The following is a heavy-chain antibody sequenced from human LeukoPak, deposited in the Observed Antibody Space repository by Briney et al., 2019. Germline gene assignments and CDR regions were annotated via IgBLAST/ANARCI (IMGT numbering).Heavy chain of an antibody. CDR2: IKSNADGGTL. J-gene: IGHJ4*02. CDR3: TTFYHEYSPY. CDR1: GFSFMNAW. V-gene: IGHV3-15*01. Sequence: GGSLGLSRAASGFSFMNAWMIWVRQAPGKGLEWLGRIKSNADGGTLDYAAPARGRFTISRDDSKNTLYMQTNRLQTEDTAVYYCTTFYHEYSPYWGRGTLVTVSS. D-gene: IGHD2/OR15-2a*01.